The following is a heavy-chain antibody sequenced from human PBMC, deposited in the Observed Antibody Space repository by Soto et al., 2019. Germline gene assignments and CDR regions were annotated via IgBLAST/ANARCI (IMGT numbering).Heavy chain of an antibody. CDR3: EKLPFVLALGFDY. J-gene: IGHJ4*02. CDR2: ISGSGDNT. CDR1: GFTFSNYV. Sequence: EVHLLDSGGGLVQPGGSLRLSCAASGFTFSNYVMSWVRQAPGKGLEWVSSISGSGDNTYYADSVKGRFTISRDNSTNTLFLQVSSLRAEDTAVYYGEKLPFVLALGFDYWGQGTLVTVSS. V-gene: IGHV3-23*01. D-gene: IGHD3-16*02.